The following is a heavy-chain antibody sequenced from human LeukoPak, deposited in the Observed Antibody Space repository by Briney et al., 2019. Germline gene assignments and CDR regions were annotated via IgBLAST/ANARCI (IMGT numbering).Heavy chain of an antibody. CDR2: IKQDGSEI. CDR3: ARDKWIDN. Sequence: GGSLRLSCAASGFTFSNYWMNWVRQAPGKGLEWVANIKQDGSEIYYVDSVKGRFTISRDNAKNSLYLQMNSLRAEDTAVYYCARDKWIDNWGQGTLVTVSS. V-gene: IGHV3-7*01. J-gene: IGHJ4*02. D-gene: IGHD1-26*01. CDR1: GFTFSNYW.